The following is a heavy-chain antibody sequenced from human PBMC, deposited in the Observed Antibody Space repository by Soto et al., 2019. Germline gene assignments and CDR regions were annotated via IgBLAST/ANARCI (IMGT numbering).Heavy chain of an antibody. CDR3: ARDLVAGTYYYYGMDV. CDR1: GYTFTSYY. Sequence: ASVKVSCKASGYTFTSYYMHWVRQAPGQGLEWMGIINPSGGSTSYAQKFQGRVTMTRDTSTSTVYMELSSLRSEDTAVYYCARDLVAGTYYYYGMDVWGQGTTVTVSS. D-gene: IGHD6-19*01. CDR2: INPSGGST. J-gene: IGHJ6*02. V-gene: IGHV1-46*01.